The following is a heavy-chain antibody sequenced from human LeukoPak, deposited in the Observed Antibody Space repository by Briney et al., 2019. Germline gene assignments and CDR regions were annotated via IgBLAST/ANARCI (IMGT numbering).Heavy chain of an antibody. CDR3: ARGNHWFDP. Sequence: PSETLSLTCTVSGGSISSYYWSWIRQPPGKGLEWIGYIYYSGSTNYNPSLKSRVTISEDSSKNQFSLKLTSVTAADTAVYYCARGNHWFDPWGQGTLVTVSS. V-gene: IGHV4-59*12. CDR1: GGSISSYY. J-gene: IGHJ5*02. D-gene: IGHD1-14*01. CDR2: IYYSGST.